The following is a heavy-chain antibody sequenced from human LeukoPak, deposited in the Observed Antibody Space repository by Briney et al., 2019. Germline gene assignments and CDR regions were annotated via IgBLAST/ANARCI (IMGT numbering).Heavy chain of an antibody. CDR3: AKDRKSYGSGSHDY. D-gene: IGHD3-10*01. J-gene: IGHJ4*02. Sequence: PGRSLRLSCAASGFTFDDYAMHWVRQAPGKGLEWVSGISWNSGSIGYADSVKGRFTISRDNAKNSLYLQMNSLRAEDTALYYCAKDRKSYGSGSHDYWGQGTLVTVSS. CDR1: GFTFDDYA. V-gene: IGHV3-9*01. CDR2: ISWNSGSI.